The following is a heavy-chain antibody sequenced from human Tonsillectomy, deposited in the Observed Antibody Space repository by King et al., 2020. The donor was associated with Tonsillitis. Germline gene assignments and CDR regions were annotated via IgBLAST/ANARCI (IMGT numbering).Heavy chain of an antibody. V-gene: IGHV3-9*01. J-gene: IGHJ4*02. CDR1: GFSFGDYA. CDR2: INWNSGII. D-gene: IGHD3-9*01. Sequence: VQLVESGGRLVQPGRSLRLSCAASGFSFGDYAMYWVRHAPGKGLEWVSGINWNSGIINYADSVKGRFTISRDNAKNSLFLQMNSLRDEDTAFYYCAKSHWLSGGLFDSWGQGTLVTVSS. CDR3: AKSHWLSGGLFDS.